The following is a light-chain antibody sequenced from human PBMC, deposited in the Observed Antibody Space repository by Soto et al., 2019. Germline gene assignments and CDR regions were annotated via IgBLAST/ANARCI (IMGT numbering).Light chain of an antibody. CDR2: DAS. CDR1: QSVGRY. V-gene: IGKV3-11*01. CDR3: QQRNNWPTIT. Sequence: ENVLTQSPAILSLSPGDTATLSCRASQSVGRYLAWYQQKPGQAPRLVIYDASNRATGVPDRFSGSGSGTDFTLSISHLEPEDFAVYYCQQRNNWPTITFGQGTR. J-gene: IGKJ5*01.